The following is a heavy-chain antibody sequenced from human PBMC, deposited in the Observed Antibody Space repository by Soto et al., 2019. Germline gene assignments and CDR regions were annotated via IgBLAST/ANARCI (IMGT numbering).Heavy chain of an antibody. D-gene: IGHD1-20*01. CDR2: IIPILGIA. J-gene: IGHJ6*02. Sequence: QVQLVQSGAEVKKPGSSVKVSCKASGGTFSSYTISWVRQAPGQGLEWMGRIIPILGIANYAQKFQGRVTITADKSTSTAYMELSSLRSEDTAVYYCARDLSDVTGTTGYYDYYGMDVWGQGTTVTVSS. CDR1: GGTFSSYT. V-gene: IGHV1-69*08. CDR3: ARDLSDVTGTTGYYDYYGMDV.